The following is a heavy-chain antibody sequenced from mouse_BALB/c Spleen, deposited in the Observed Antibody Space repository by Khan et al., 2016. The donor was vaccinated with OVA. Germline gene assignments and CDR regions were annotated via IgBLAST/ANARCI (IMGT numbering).Heavy chain of an antibody. J-gene: IGHJ4*01. CDR1: GYIFTSYW. Sequence: QVQLKQSGTELVRPGASVKLSCKTSGYIFTSYWIHWISQRSGQGLEWIARIYPGTGSTYYNEKFTGKAILTADKSSNTAYMQLSSLKSEDSAVQFCARGDEENYAMDYWGQGTSVTVSS. V-gene: IGHV1-76*01. D-gene: IGHD3-3*01. CDR3: ARGDEENYAMDY. CDR2: IYPGTGST.